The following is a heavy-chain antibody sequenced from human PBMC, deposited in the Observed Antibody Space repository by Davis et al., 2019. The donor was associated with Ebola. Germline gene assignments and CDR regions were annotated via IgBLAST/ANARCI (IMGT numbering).Heavy chain of an antibody. J-gene: IGHJ6*02. CDR1: GYTFTSYA. V-gene: IGHV1-3*01. CDR2: INAGNGNT. D-gene: IGHD2-21*02. CDR3: ARDHIVVVTTSGYYYGMDV. Sequence: ASVKVSCKASGYTFTSYAMHWVRQAPGQRLEWMGWINAGNGNTKYSQKFQGRVTITRDTSASTAYMELSSLRSEDTAVYYCARDHIVVVTTSGYYYGMDVWGQGTTVTVSS.